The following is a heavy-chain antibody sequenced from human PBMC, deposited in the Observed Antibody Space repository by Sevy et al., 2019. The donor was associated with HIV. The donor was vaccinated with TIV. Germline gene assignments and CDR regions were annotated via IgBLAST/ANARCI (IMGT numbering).Heavy chain of an antibody. Sequence: GGSLRLSCAASGFTFSIYGMHWVRQAPGKGLEWVALMWYDGIYKYYADSVKGRFTISRDNSRSTLYLEMNSLRAEDTGVYYWATCAPVDPAWVGNFDYWGQGALVTVSS. D-gene: IGHD5-18*01. CDR3: ATCAPVDPAWVGNFDY. CDR1: GFTFSIYG. CDR2: MWYDGIYK. J-gene: IGHJ4*02. V-gene: IGHV3-33*01.